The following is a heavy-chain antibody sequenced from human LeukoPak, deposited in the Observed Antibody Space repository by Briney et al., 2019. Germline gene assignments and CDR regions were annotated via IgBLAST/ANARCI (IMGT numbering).Heavy chain of an antibody. CDR3: AKVTRPYYYYYYMDV. CDR2: ISGSGGST. V-gene: IGHV3-23*01. Sequence: GGSLRLSCAASGFTFSSYGMSWVRQAPGKGLEWVSAISGSGGSTYYADSVKGRFTISRDNSKNTLYLQMNSLRAEDTAVYYCAKVTRPYYYYYYMDVWGKGTTVTVSS. CDR1: GFTFSSYG. J-gene: IGHJ6*03.